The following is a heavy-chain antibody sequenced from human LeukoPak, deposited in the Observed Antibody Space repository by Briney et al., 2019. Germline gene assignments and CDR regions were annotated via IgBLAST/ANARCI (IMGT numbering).Heavy chain of an antibody. CDR2: ISSSSSSI. D-gene: IGHD6-13*01. J-gene: IGHJ4*02. Sequence: GGSLRLSCAASGFTFSSYSMNWVRQAPGKGLECVSSISSSSSSIYYADSVKGRFTISRDDAKNSLYLRMNSLRAEDTAVYYCARTATDTGEFDYRGQGTLVTVSS. V-gene: IGHV3-21*01. CDR3: ARTATDTGEFDY. CDR1: GFTFSSYS.